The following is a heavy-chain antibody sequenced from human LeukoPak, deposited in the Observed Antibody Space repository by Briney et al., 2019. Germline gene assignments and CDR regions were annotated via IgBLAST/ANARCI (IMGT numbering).Heavy chain of an antibody. D-gene: IGHD3-10*01. Sequence: SETLSLTCTVSGFSVTTDSYCWGWIRQPPGKGLEWIGYDYCGGNTNYDPSLKRRVTISVDTSKNQFSLTLTSVTAAETAVYFCARDHFGSLDSWGQGILVTVSS. CDR2: DYCGGNT. CDR3: ARDHFGSLDS. CDR1: GFSVTTDSYC. J-gene: IGHJ4*02. V-gene: IGHV4-61*01.